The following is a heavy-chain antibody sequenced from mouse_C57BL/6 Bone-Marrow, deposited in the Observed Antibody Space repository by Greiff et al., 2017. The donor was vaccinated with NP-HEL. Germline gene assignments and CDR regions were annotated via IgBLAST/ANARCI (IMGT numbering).Heavy chain of an antibody. CDR2: IRNKANGYTT. CDR1: GFTFTDYY. D-gene: IGHD2-4*01. V-gene: IGHV7-3*01. CDR3: ARSIYYDYADDPFYAMDY. Sequence: EVQVVESGGGLVQPGGSLSLSCAASGFTFTDYYMSWVRQPPGKALEWLGFIRNKANGYTTEYSASVKGRFTISRDNSQSIFYLQMNALRAEDSATYYCARSIYYDYADDPFYAMDYWGQGTSVTVSS. J-gene: IGHJ4*01.